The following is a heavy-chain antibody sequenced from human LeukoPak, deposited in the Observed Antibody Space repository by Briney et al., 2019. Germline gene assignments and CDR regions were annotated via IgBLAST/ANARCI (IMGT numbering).Heavy chain of an antibody. CDR2: IYWNDDN. CDR1: GFSLSTSGVG. CDR3: AHYGDYRFMYYFDY. V-gene: IGHV2-5*01. J-gene: IGHJ4*02. D-gene: IGHD4-17*01. Sequence: SGPTLVNPTQTLTLTCTFSGFSLSTSGVGVGWIRQPPGKALEWLALIYWNDDNRYSPSLKSRLTITKDTSKNQVVLKMTNMDPVDTATYYCAHYGDYRFMYYFDYWGQGTLVTVSS.